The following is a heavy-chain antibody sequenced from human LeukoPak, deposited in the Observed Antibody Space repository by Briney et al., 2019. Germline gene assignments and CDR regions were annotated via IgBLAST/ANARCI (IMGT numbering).Heavy chain of an antibody. J-gene: IGHJ4*02. CDR1: GFTFSSYA. CDR3: ARDRGYDFWSGPYYFDY. Sequence: PGGSLRLSCAASGFTFSSYAMHWVRQAPGKGLEWVAVISYDGSNKYYADSVKGRFTISRDNSKNTLYLQMNSLRAEDTAVYYCARDRGYDFWSGPYYFDYWGQGTLVTVSS. CDR2: ISYDGSNK. D-gene: IGHD3-3*01. V-gene: IGHV3-30-3*01.